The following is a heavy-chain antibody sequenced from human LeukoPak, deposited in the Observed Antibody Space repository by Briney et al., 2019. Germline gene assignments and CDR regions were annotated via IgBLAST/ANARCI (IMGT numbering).Heavy chain of an antibody. V-gene: IGHV4-31*03. CDR2: IYYSGIT. Sequence: PSQTLSLTCTVSGDSISSGGYYWTWIRQHPGKGLEWIGNIYYSGITYYNPSLRSRVTISVDTSKNQFSLKLSSVTAADPAVYYCARASDYGANYLDYWGQGTLVTVSS. CDR1: GDSISSGGYY. CDR3: ARASDYGANYLDY. J-gene: IGHJ4*02. D-gene: IGHD4/OR15-4a*01.